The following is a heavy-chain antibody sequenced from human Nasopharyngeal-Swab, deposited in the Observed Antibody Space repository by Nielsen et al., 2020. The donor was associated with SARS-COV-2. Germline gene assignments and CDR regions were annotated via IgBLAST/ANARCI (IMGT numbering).Heavy chain of an antibody. CDR1: GFTFSSYG. J-gene: IGHJ5*02. D-gene: IGHD6-13*01. CDR3: AKDGAAAVGWFNWFDP. CDR2: IWYDGSNK. Sequence: GESLKISCAASGFTFSSYGMHWVRQAPGKGLEWVAVIWYDGSNKYYADSVKGRFTISRDNSKNTLYLQMNSLGAEDTAVYYCAKDGAAAVGWFNWFDPWGQGTLVTVSS. V-gene: IGHV3-33*06.